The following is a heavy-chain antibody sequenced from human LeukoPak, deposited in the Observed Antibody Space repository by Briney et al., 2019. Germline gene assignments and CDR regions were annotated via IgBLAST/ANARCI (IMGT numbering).Heavy chain of an antibody. CDR1: GFTFSSYS. D-gene: IGHD3-22*01. CDR2: ISSSSSYI. V-gene: IGHV3-21*01. Sequence: GGSLRFSCAASGFTFSSYSMNWARQAPGKGLEWVSSISSSSSYIYYADSVKGRFTISRDNAKNSLYLQMNSLRAEDTAVYYCARVMIYYDSSGSFDYWGQGTLVTVSS. CDR3: ARVMIYYDSSGSFDY. J-gene: IGHJ4*02.